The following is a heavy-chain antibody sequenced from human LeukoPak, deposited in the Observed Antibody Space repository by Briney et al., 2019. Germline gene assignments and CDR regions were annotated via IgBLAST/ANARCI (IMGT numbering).Heavy chain of an antibody. D-gene: IGHD3-16*01. CDR2: IISSGSTI. V-gene: IGHV3-11*01. CDR1: GFTFSDYY. Sequence: GGSLRLSCAASGFTFSDYYMSWIRQAPGKGLEWVSYIISSGSTIYYADSVKGRFTIARDNAKNSLYLQMNSLRAEDTAVYYCARAHFWDYYYGMDVWGQGTTVTVSS. CDR3: ARAHFWDYYYGMDV. J-gene: IGHJ6*02.